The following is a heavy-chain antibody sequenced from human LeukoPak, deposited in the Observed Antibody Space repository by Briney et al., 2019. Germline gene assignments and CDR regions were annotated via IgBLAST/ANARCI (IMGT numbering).Heavy chain of an antibody. J-gene: IGHJ4*02. Sequence: SETLSLTCTVSGGSISSGGYYWSWIRQHPGEGLEWIGYIYYSGSTYYNPSLKSRVTISVDTSKNQFSLKLSSVTAADTAVYYCARALSGYYSDTSGFDWGQGTLVTVSS. D-gene: IGHD3-22*01. CDR2: IYYSGST. CDR3: ARALSGYYSDTSGFD. CDR1: GGSISSGGYY. V-gene: IGHV4-31*03.